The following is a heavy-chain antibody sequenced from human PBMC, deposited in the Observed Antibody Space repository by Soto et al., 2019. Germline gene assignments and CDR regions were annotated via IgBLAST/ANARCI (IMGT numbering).Heavy chain of an antibody. J-gene: IGHJ4*02. CDR3: ARDLGRGQWLVRGYYFDY. CDR2: ISSSGSTI. D-gene: IGHD6-19*01. CDR1: GFTFSSYE. V-gene: IGHV3-48*03. Sequence: EVQLVESGGGLVQPGGSLRLSCAASGFTFSSYEMNWVRQAPGKGLEWVSYISSSGSTIYYADSVKGRFTISRDNAKNSLYLQMNSLSAEDTAVYYCARDLGRGQWLVRGYYFDYWGQGTLVTVSS.